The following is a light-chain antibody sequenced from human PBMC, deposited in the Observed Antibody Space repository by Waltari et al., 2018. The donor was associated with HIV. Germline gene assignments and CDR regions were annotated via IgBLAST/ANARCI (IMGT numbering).Light chain of an antibody. J-gene: IGKJ1*01. CDR2: AAS. Sequence: EIVLTQSPGTLSLSPGERATLSCRASQSVTNSYLAWYQQKPGQAPRLLIYAASSRATGIPDRFSGSGSGTDFTLTISRLEPEDFAVYYCQQYGSSPSTFGQGTKVEIK. CDR3: QQYGSSPST. CDR1: QSVTNSY. V-gene: IGKV3-20*01.